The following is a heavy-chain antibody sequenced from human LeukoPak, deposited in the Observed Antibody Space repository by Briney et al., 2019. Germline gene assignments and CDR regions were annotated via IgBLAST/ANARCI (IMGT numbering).Heavy chain of an antibody. CDR1: GYTFTDYY. J-gene: IGHJ4*02. CDR3: TRAHNYGLVY. CDR2: INPNSGGT. D-gene: IGHD5-18*01. Sequence: ASVKVSCKASGYTFTDYYMHWVRQAPGQGLEWMGWINPNSGGTNFAQKFQGRVTMTRDTSIRTAYMELNRLTSDDTAVYYCTRAHNYGLVYWGREPWSPSPQ. V-gene: IGHV1-2*02.